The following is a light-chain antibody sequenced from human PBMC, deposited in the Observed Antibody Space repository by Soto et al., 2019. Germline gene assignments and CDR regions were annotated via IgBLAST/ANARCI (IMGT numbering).Light chain of an antibody. CDR1: SSNIGAGYV. CDR3: QSYDSSLSGSV. V-gene: IGLV1-40*01. J-gene: IGLJ2*01. Sequence: QLVLTQPPSVSGAPGERVTISCTGSSSNIGAGYVVHWYQQLPGTAPKLLIYGNSNRPSGVPDRFSGSKSGTSASLAITGLQAADEADYYCQSYDSSLSGSVFGGGTKLTVL. CDR2: GNS.